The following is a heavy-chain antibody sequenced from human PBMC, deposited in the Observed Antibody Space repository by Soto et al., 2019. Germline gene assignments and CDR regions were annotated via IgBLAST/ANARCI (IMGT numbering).Heavy chain of an antibody. Sequence: SETLSLTCTVSGGSINTFYWSWVRQPAGKGLEWIGRIFSSGSTSFNPSLESRVAMSVDTSKNHFSLNLSSVTAADMAVYYCAREGSYSAYNFAHGIQLWSFDFWGQGALAPVSS. CDR2: IFSSGST. D-gene: IGHD5-12*01. V-gene: IGHV4-4*07. J-gene: IGHJ4*02. CDR3: AREGSYSAYNFAHGIQLWSFDF. CDR1: GGSINTFY.